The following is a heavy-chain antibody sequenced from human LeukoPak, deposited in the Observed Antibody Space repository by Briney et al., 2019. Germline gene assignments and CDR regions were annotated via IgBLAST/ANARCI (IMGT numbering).Heavy chain of an antibody. Sequence: SETLSLTCAVYGGSFSGYYWSWIRQPPGKGLEWIGEINHSGNTNFNPSLKSRVTISLDTSKNQFSLKLTSVAAADTAVYYCARQLYTYDAYWGQGTLVTVSS. J-gene: IGHJ4*02. CDR1: GGSFSGYY. D-gene: IGHD2-2*02. CDR3: ARQLYTYDAY. CDR2: INHSGNT. V-gene: IGHV4-34*01.